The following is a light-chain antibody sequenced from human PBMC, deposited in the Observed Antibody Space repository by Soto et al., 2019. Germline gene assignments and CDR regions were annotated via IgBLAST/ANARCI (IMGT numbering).Light chain of an antibody. J-gene: IGLJ2*01. Sequence: SALTQPASVSGSPGQSITISCTGTSSDVGGYNYVSWYQQHPDKAPKLMIYDVSNRPSGVSNRFSGSKSGNTASLTISGLQAEDEADYYCSSYTSSSTRVFGGGTKLTVL. CDR3: SSYTSSSTRV. V-gene: IGLV2-14*01. CDR2: DVS. CDR1: SSDVGGYNY.